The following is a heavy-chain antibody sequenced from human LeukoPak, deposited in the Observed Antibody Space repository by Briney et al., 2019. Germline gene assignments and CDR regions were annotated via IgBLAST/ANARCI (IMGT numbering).Heavy chain of an antibody. Sequence: PGGSLRLSCAASGFTFSSYWMSWVRQAPGKGREWVANIKQDGSEKYYADSVKGRFTISRDNAKNSLYLQMNSLRAEDTAVYYCARSSSSWPPSFDYWGQGTLVTVSS. CDR1: GFTFSSYW. J-gene: IGHJ4*02. V-gene: IGHV3-7*04. CDR3: ARSSSSWPPSFDY. D-gene: IGHD6-13*01. CDR2: IKQDGSEK.